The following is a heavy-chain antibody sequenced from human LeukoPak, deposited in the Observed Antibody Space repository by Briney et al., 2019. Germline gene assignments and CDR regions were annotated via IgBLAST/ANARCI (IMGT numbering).Heavy chain of an antibody. Sequence: SETLSLTCTVSGGSISSSSYYWGWIRQPPGKGLEWIGEINHSGSTNYNPSLKSRVTISVDTSKNQFSLKLSSVTAADTAVYYCASREFSMVRGRNRKTNYFDYWGQGTLVTVSS. CDR3: ASREFSMVRGRNRKTNYFDY. J-gene: IGHJ4*02. CDR1: GGSISSSSYY. D-gene: IGHD3-10*01. CDR2: INHSGST. V-gene: IGHV4-39*07.